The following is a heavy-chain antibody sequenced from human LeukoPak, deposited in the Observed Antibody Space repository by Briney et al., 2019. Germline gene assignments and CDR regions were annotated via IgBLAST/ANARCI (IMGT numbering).Heavy chain of an antibody. V-gene: IGHV3-21*01. J-gene: IGHJ4*02. D-gene: IGHD6-19*01. CDR1: GFNFSSYS. CDR2: ISSSRSYI. Sequence: PGGSLRLSCAASGFNFSSYSMNWVRQAPGKGLEWVSSISSSRSYIYYADSVKGRFTISRDNAKNSLYLQMNSLRAEDTAVYYCAREIAVAGTRGDYWGQGTLVTVSS. CDR3: AREIAVAGTRGDY.